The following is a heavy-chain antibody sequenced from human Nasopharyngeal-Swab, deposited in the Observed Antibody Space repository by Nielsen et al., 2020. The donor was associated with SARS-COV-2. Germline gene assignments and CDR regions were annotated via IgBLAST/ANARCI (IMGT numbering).Heavy chain of an antibody. D-gene: IGHD1-1*01. Sequence: GSLRLSCAASGFTFSNYATTWVRQAPGKGLEWVSYISGGGTTYYADSVKGRFTVSRDNSRNTLYLQVNSLRVEDTAVYYCAKARGGTYNYYFDYWGQGTLVTVSS. J-gene: IGHJ4*02. CDR3: AKARGGTYNYYFDY. CDR2: ISGGGTT. CDR1: GFTFSNYA. V-gene: IGHV3-23*01.